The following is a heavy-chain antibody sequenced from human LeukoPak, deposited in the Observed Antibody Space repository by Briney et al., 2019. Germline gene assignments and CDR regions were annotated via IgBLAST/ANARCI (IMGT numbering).Heavy chain of an antibody. CDR1: GFTFSSYA. J-gene: IGHJ4*02. V-gene: IGHV3-23*01. CDR2: ISGSGGST. D-gene: IGHD3-10*01. CDR3: AKERGYYYGSGSYILD. Sequence: PGGSLRLSCAASGFTFSSYAMSWVRQAPGKGLELVSAISGSGGSTYYADSVKGRFTISRDNSKNTLYLQMNSLRAEDTAVYYCAKERGYYYGSGSYILDWGQGTLVTVSS.